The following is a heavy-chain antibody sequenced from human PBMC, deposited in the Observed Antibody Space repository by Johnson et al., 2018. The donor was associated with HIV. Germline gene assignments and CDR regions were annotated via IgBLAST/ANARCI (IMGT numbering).Heavy chain of an antibody. CDR1: GFTFSSHG. V-gene: IGHV3-33*06. CDR2: IWYDGSTK. Sequence: QVQLVESGGGVVQPGRSLRLSCAASGFTFSSHGMHWVRQAPGKGLEWVAVIWYDGSTKYYADSVKGRFTISRDNSKTTLYLQMNSLRDEDTAVYYCANSLLLDAFNIWGQGTMVTVSS. CDR3: ANSLLLDAFNI. J-gene: IGHJ3*02.